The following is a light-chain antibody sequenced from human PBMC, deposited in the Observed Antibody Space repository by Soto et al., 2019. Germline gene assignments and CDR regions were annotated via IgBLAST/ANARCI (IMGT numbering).Light chain of an antibody. V-gene: IGKV2-28*01. CDR1: QSLLHSNGYNY. CDR2: LGS. CDR3: MQALQTPGLT. Sequence: DIVMTQSPLSLPVTPGEPASISCRSSQSLLHSNGYNYLDWYLQKPGQSPQLLIYLGSNRASGVPDRFSGSGSGTDVTLKISRVEAEDVGVYYCMQALQTPGLTFGPGIKVDIK. J-gene: IGKJ3*01.